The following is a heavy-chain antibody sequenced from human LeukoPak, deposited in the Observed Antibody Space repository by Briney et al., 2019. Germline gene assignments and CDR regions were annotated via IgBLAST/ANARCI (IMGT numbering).Heavy chain of an antibody. CDR1: GGSISNYD. D-gene: IGHD2-2*01. J-gene: IGHJ4*02. CDR3: ARLIVVVPADRRFDY. V-gene: IGHV4-4*07. Sequence: SETLSLTCTVSGGSISNYDWSWIRQPAGKGLEWIGRIYTSGSTNYNPSLKSRVTISVDTSKNQFSLKLSSVTAADTAVYYCARLIVVVPADRRFDYWGQGTLVTVSS. CDR2: IYTSGST.